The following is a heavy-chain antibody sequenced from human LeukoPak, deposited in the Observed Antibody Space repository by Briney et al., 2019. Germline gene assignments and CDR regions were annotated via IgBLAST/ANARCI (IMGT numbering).Heavy chain of an antibody. CDR2: FYTSGST. CDR1: GGSITSGTYY. V-gene: IGHV4-61*02. J-gene: IGHJ4*02. D-gene: IGHD5-24*01. Sequence: SETLSLTCTVSGGSITSGTYYWSWLRQPAGKGLEWIGRFYTSGSTNYNPSLKSRVTVSVDTSKNQFSLKLSSVTAADTAVYYCARGRDGYNFLNRGEYFDYWGQGTLVTVSS. CDR3: ARGRDGYNFLNRGEYFDY.